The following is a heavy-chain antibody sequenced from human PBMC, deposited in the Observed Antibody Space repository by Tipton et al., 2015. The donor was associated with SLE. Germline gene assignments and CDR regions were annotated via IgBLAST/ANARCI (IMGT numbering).Heavy chain of an antibody. J-gene: IGHJ4*02. Sequence: TLSLTCAVYGGSFSDYYWSWIRRPPGQRLEWIGEINHWGSTYYNPSLNSRVTISLDTSNNHFSLKLTSVTAADTAVYYCARSKSQLDFDSWGQGTLVTVSS. CDR3: ARSKSQLDFDS. V-gene: IGHV4-34*01. CDR1: GGSFSDYY. D-gene: IGHD1-1*01. CDR2: INHWGST.